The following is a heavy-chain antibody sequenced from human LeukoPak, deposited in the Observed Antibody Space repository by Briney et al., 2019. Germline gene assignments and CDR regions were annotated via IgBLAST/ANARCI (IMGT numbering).Heavy chain of an antibody. CDR2: IYYSGSI. J-gene: IGHJ4*02. CDR1: GGSITSGSFY. V-gene: IGHV4-39*07. D-gene: IGHD3-3*01. CDR3: VRDKTFEVVNFFDS. Sequence: SETLSLTCTVSGGSITSGSFYWGWIRQPPGKGLEWIGSIYYSGSIYYNPSLKSRITMSLDTSKNQFSLKLSSVTAADTAVYYCVRDKTFEVVNFFDSWGQGTLVTVSS.